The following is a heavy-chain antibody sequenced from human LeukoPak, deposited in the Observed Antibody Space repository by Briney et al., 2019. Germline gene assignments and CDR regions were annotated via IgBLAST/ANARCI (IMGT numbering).Heavy chain of an antibody. CDR1: GFTFSTYG. CDR3: AKEPAPYRSGWYWIY. V-gene: IGHV3-30*18. CDR2: VGNGGDIK. J-gene: IGHJ4*02. D-gene: IGHD6-19*01. Sequence: GGSLRLSCAASGFTFSTYGMHWVRQAPGKGSEWVAVVGNGGDIKHYADSVKGRFTISRDNSKNTLYLQINSLRVEDTAVYYCAKEPAPYRSGWYWIYWGQGTLVTVSS.